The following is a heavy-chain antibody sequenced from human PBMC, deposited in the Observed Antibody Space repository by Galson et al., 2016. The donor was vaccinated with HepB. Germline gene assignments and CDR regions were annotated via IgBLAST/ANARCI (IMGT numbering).Heavy chain of an antibody. CDR1: GFIVSDYW. Sequence: SLRLSCAASGFIVSDYWVHWVRQPPGKGLVWVSRISPDGASTAYADSVKGRFTISRDNAKNTLYLQMNSLRAEDTAVYLCAAHKRQRVSDYEDYWGQGILVSVSS. J-gene: IGHJ4*02. D-gene: IGHD6-25*01. V-gene: IGHV3-74*01. CDR2: ISPDGAST. CDR3: AAHKRQRVSDYEDY.